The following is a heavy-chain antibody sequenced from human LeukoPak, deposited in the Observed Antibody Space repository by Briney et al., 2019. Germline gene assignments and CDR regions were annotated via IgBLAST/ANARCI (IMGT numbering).Heavy chain of an antibody. Sequence: PSETLSLTCTVSGGSISSYYWSWIRQPPGKGLEWIGEINHSGSTNYNPSLKSRVTISVDTSKNQFSLKLGSVTAADTAVYYCARNPKALRWVWFDPWGQGTLVTVSS. J-gene: IGHJ5*02. V-gene: IGHV4-34*01. D-gene: IGHD2-21*01. CDR3: ARNPKALRWVWFDP. CDR2: INHSGST. CDR1: GGSISSYY.